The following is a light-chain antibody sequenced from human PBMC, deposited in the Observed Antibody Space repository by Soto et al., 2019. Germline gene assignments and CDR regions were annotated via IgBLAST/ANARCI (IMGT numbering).Light chain of an antibody. J-gene: IGKJ1*01. Sequence: EIVLTQSPGTLSLSPGARATLSCRASQSVSSSYLAWYQQKPGQAPRLLIYGASSRATGIPDRFSGSGSGTDFTITISRLEPEDCEVYDGQQYGSSPWTFGQGTKVDIK. CDR3: QQYGSSPWT. CDR1: QSVSSSY. CDR2: GAS. V-gene: IGKV3-20*01.